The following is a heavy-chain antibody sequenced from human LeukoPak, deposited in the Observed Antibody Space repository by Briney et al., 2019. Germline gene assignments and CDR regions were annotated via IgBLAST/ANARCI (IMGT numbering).Heavy chain of an antibody. V-gene: IGHV1-2*02. CDR1: GYTFTGYY. D-gene: IGHD6-13*01. CDR2: INPNSGGT. Sequence: ASVKVSFTASGYTFTGYYMHWVRQAPGQGLEWMGWINPNSGGTNYAQKFQGRVTMTRDTSISTAYMELSRLRSDDTAVYYCAREYLDIAAAGTGDYWGQGTLVTVSS. J-gene: IGHJ4*02. CDR3: AREYLDIAAAGTGDY.